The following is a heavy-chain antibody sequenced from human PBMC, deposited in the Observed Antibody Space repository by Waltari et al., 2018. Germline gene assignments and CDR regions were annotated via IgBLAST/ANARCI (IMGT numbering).Heavy chain of an antibody. CDR2: IYYSGST. Sequence: QLQLQESGPGLVKPSETPSLTCSVSGGSISSNDYYWAWIRQPPGKGLEWIGSIYYSGSTYYNPSLRSRVTISVDTSKNQLSLKLSSVSAADTAVYYCARDIDMSFYYYIDVWGKGTTVTISS. CDR3: ARDIDMSFYYYIDV. J-gene: IGHJ6*03. D-gene: IGHD3-10*01. CDR1: GGSISSNDYY. V-gene: IGHV4-39*07.